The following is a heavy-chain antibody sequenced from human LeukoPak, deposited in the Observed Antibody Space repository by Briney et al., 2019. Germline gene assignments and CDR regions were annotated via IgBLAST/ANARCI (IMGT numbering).Heavy chain of an antibody. D-gene: IGHD2-21*02. J-gene: IGHJ4*02. CDR3: ARAVGVVVTAIDYFDY. CDR1: GYTFTSYG. Sequence: ASVKVSCKASGYTFTSYGISLVRQAPGQGLEWMGWISAYNGNTNYAQKLQGRVTMTTDTSTSTAYMELRSLRSDDTAVYYCARAVGVVVTAIDYFDYWGQGTLVTVSS. CDR2: ISAYNGNT. V-gene: IGHV1-18*01.